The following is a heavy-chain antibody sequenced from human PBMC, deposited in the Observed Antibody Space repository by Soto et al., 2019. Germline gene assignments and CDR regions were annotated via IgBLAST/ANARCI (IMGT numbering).Heavy chain of an antibody. J-gene: IGHJ3*02. CDR3: AKTFGGNTKRSDAFDI. D-gene: IGHD2-15*01. CDR2: ISGSGVRT. Sequence: EVQLLESGGDLVQPGGSLRLSCAASGFTFGLSFGSYAMSWVRQAPGKGLEGVSTISGSGVRTYYADSVKGRFTISRDNSKNTLYLQMNSLRAEDTAVYYCAKTFGGNTKRSDAFDIWGQGTIVTVSS. CDR1: GFTFGLSFGSYA. V-gene: IGHV3-23*01.